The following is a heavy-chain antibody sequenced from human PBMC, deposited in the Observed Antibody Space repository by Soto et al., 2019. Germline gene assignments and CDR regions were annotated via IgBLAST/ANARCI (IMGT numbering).Heavy chain of an antibody. J-gene: IGHJ3*02. V-gene: IGHV4-59*12. Sequence: SDTLSLTCTVSGVSISSYYWIWLRQPPGKGLEWIGYIYYSGNTYYNPSLKSRVTISVDTSKNQFSLQLSSVTAADTAVYYCARDRYYDSSGYTEGAFDIWGQGTMVTVSS. CDR3: ARDRYYDSSGYTEGAFDI. CDR1: GVSISSYY. CDR2: IYYSGNT. D-gene: IGHD3-22*01.